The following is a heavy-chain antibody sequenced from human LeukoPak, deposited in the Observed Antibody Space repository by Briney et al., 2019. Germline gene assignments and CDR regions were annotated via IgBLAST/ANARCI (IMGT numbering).Heavy chain of an antibody. Sequence: SETLSLTCTVSGGAISSYYWSWIRQPPGTGLEWIGYIYYSGSTNYNPSLKSRVTISVDTSKNQFSLKLSSVTAADTAAYYCARSRHSSGWYYYWGQGTLVTASS. J-gene: IGHJ4*02. D-gene: IGHD6-19*01. CDR3: ARSRHSSGWYYY. V-gene: IGHV4-59*08. CDR2: IYYSGST. CDR1: GGAISSYY.